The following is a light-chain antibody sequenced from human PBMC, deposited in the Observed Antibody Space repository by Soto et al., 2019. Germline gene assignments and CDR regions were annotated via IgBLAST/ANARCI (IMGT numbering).Light chain of an antibody. CDR2: GAS. J-gene: IGKJ4*01. CDR1: QSVSSSY. Sequence: EIVLTQSPGTLSLSPGERATLSCRASQSVSSSYLAWYQQKPGQAPRLLIYGASSRATGIPDRFSGSGSGTDFTLTVSRLESEDFAVYYCQQYAESPLTFGGGTKVDIK. V-gene: IGKV3-20*01. CDR3: QQYAESPLT.